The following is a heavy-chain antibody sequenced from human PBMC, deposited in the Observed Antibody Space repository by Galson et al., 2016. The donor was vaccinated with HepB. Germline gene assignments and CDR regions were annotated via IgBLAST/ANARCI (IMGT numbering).Heavy chain of an antibody. V-gene: IGHV3-53*01. D-gene: IGHD3-10*01. J-gene: IGHJ6*02. CDR3: AREHDSGSSPHYYNGMDV. CDR1: GFTVSNNY. CDR2: IYSAGNT. Sequence: SLRLSCAASGFTVSNNYMSWVRQAPGKGLEWVSTIYSAGNTYYADPVKGRFIISRDNSKNTVYLQMNSLKAEDKAVYYCAREHDSGSSPHYYNGMDVWGLGTTVTVSS.